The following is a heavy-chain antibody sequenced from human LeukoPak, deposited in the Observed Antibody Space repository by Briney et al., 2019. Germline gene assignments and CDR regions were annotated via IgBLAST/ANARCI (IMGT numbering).Heavy chain of an antibody. Sequence: PGGSLRLSCAASGFTVTSYYMSWVRQAPGKGLEWVSVIYIGGSAYYADSVRGRFTISRDNSKNTLYLQMNSLRAEDTAVYYCAGDMYSGSWQFDYWGQGTLVTVSS. V-gene: IGHV3-53*01. CDR2: IYIGGSA. CDR1: GFTVTSYY. D-gene: IGHD6-13*01. J-gene: IGHJ4*02. CDR3: AGDMYSGSWQFDY.